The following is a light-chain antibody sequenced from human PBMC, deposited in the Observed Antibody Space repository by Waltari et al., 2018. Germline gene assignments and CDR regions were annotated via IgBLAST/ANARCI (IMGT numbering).Light chain of an antibody. CDR1: SRGVGPYRC. Sequence: QSALTQPRSVSGSPGQSVTISCPGTSRGVGPYRCVSWYQHPPGKAPKVMIFDVSRRPSGVPDRFSGSKSGNTASLTISGLQAEDEADYYCCSYAGDAVYMFGGGTKVTVL. V-gene: IGLV2-11*01. CDR3: CSYAGDAVYM. J-gene: IGLJ3*02. CDR2: DVS.